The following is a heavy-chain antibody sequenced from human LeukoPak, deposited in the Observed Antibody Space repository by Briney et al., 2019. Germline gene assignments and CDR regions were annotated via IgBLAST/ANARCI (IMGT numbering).Heavy chain of an antibody. CDR2: IGTDGTST. Sequence: GGSLRLSCAASGFTFSGYWMHWVRQAPGKGLVWVSRIGTDGTSTSYTDSVKGRFTISRDNAKNTLYLQMSSLRVEDTAVYYCARVRYSSSWWFDYWGQGALVTVSS. CDR3: ARVRYSSSWWFDY. V-gene: IGHV3-74*01. D-gene: IGHD6-13*01. J-gene: IGHJ4*02. CDR1: GFTFSGYW.